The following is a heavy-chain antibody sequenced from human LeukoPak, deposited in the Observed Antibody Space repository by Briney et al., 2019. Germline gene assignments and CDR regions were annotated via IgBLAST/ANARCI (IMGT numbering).Heavy chain of an antibody. J-gene: IGHJ4*02. CDR2: INPNSDNT. CDR3: ATLRSTYYYYFHY. V-gene: IGHV1-2*02. D-gene: IGHD2-21*01. CDR1: GYIFSVDH. Sequence: GASVKLSLSSSGYIFSVDHMPWVRHAPGQGLEWMGWINPNSDNTNYAQKFQGRLPITRDTSITIAFMELSRLRSDDTAVYYCATLRSTYYYYFHYLGERRLVSVSS.